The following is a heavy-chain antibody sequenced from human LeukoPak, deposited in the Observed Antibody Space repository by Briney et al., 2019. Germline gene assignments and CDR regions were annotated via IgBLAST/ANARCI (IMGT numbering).Heavy chain of an antibody. CDR3: ARHLDYYGSGSYEY. D-gene: IGHD3-10*01. J-gene: IGHJ4*02. CDR1: GGSMRTYY. Sequence: SETLSLTCTVSGGSMRTYYWSWIRQPPGKGLEWVGCIYYTGGTNYNPSLKSRITISVDTSKSQFSLKLSSVTAADTAVYYCARHLDYYGSGSYEYWGQGTLVTVPS. CDR2: IYYTGGT. V-gene: IGHV4-59*08.